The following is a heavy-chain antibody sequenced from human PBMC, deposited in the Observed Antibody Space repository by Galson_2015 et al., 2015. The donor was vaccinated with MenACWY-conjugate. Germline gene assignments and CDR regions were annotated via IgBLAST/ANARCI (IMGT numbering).Heavy chain of an antibody. J-gene: IGHJ5*02. Sequence: SVKVSCKGSGDTLTRYAIHWVRQAPGQRLEWMGWINAATGNTKYSETLLDRVTIRRDTSANIVYMELSSLGSDDTAVYYCARDVDIVGVFDPWGQGTLVSVSS. CDR2: INAATGNT. CDR3: ARDVDIVGVFDP. CDR1: GDTLTRYA. V-gene: IGHV1-3*01. D-gene: IGHD2-15*01.